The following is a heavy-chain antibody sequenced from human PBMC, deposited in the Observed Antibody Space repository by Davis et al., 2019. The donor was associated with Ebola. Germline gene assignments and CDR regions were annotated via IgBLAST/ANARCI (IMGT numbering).Heavy chain of an antibody. Sequence: GGSLRLSCKGSGYSFTSYWISWVRQMPGKGLEWMGRIDPSDSYTNYSPSFQGHVTISADKSISTAYLQWSSLKASDTAMYYCAKGKYYYYGMDVWGQGTTVTVSS. CDR2: IDPSDSYT. J-gene: IGHJ6*02. CDR3: AKGKYYYYGMDV. V-gene: IGHV5-10-1*01. CDR1: GYSFTSYW.